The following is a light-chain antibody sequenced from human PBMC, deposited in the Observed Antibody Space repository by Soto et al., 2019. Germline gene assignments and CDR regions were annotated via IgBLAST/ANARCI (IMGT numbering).Light chain of an antibody. V-gene: IGLV2-11*01. CDR2: DVS. Sequence: QSALTQPRSVSGSPGQSVTISCTGTSSDVGGYNFVSWYQQHPGKAPKLMIYDVSKRPSGVPDRFSGSKSGNTASLTISWLQAEDEADYYCCSYAGSYTWVFGTGPKLTVL. J-gene: IGLJ1*01. CDR3: CSYAGSYTWV. CDR1: SSDVGGYNF.